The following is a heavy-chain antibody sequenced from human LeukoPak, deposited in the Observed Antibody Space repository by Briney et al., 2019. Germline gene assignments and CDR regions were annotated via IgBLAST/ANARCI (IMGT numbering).Heavy chain of an antibody. V-gene: IGHV3-9*01. CDR1: GFTFDDYA. CDR3: AKDMMAIVGGTTSAFDM. D-gene: IGHD1-26*01. CDR2: ISWNSGSI. Sequence: GGSLRLSCAASGFTFDDYAMHWVRQAPGKGLEWVSGISWNSGSIDYADSVKGRFTISRDNAKNSLYLQMNSLRAEDTALYYCAKDMMAIVGGTTSAFDMWGQGTMVTVSS. J-gene: IGHJ3*02.